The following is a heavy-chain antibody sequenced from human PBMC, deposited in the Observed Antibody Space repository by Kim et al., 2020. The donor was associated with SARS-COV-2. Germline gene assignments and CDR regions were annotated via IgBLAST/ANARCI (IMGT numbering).Heavy chain of an antibody. CDR1: GFTFGDYA. J-gene: IGHJ6*02. V-gene: IGHV3-49*03. D-gene: IGHD5-12*01. CDR2: VRSKAYGETT. CDR3: SRDFRYSGYQHQMNGMDV. Sequence: GGSLRLSCSASGFTFGDYAMTWFRQAPGKGLEWVGVVRSKAYGETTEYAASVKGRFTISRDDSKSIAYLEMNSLKTEDTAVYYCSRDFRYSGYQHQMNGMDVWGQGTTVTVSS.